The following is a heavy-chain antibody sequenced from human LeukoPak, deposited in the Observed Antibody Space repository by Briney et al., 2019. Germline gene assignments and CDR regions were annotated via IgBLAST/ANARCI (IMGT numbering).Heavy chain of an antibody. CDR2: INPSGGST. V-gene: IGHV1-46*01. CDR1: GYTFTSYY. D-gene: IGHD6-19*01. Sequence: ASVKVSCKASGYTFTSYYMHWVRQAPGQGLEWMGIINPSGGSTSYAQKFQGRVTMTRDMSTSTVYMELSSLRSEDTAVYYCARDAGIAVAGIAYYMDVWGKGTTVTVSS. CDR3: ARDAGIAVAGIAYYMDV. J-gene: IGHJ6*03.